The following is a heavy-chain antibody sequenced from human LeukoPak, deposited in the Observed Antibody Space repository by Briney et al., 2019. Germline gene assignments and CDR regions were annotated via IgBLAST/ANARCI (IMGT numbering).Heavy chain of an antibody. J-gene: IGHJ4*02. CDR3: VRGGVLTPFDY. CDR2: MSSHGINK. Sequence: GGSLRLSFAASGFVFSNYYMHWGRQTPGKGLEWVSLMSSHGINKYYADSVKGRFTVSRDNSKNTLYLQINSLRPEDAAVYYRVRGGVLTPFDYWGQGTPVTVSS. V-gene: IGHV3-30-3*01. CDR1: GFVFSNYY. D-gene: IGHD2-15*01.